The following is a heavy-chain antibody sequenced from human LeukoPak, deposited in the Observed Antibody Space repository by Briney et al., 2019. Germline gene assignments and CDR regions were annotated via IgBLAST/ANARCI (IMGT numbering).Heavy chain of an antibody. J-gene: IGHJ3*02. D-gene: IGHD1-20*01. Sequence: PGGSLRLSCAASGLTFSGYWMSWVRQAPGKGLEWVANIKPDGSGRYYVDSVKGRFTVSRDNAKNSLYLQMNSLRAGDTAIYYCASGNWNDRAFDIWGQGTMVTVSS. CDR2: IKPDGSGR. V-gene: IGHV3-7*01. CDR1: GLTFSGYW. CDR3: ASGNWNDRAFDI.